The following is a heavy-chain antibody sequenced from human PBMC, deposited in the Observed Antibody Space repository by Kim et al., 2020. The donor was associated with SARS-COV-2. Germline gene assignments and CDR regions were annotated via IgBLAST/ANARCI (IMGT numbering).Heavy chain of an antibody. V-gene: IGHV3-23*01. CDR3: AKVIGATADGF. Sequence: HADAVRGRFIISRDNSKNTLYLQMNSLRAEDTAVYYCAKVIGATADGFWGQGTLVTISS. D-gene: IGHD5-12*01. J-gene: IGHJ4*02.